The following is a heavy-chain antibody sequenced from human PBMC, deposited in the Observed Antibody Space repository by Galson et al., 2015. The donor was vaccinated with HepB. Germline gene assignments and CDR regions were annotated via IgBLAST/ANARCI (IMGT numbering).Heavy chain of an antibody. Sequence: SVKVSCKASGGTFSSNVISWVRQAPGQGLEWMGGIIPFFGTTNYAQKFQGRVTITADKSTSTAYMELRSLRSEDTAVYYCARHYDSSGYTALGYWGQGTLVTVSS. CDR1: GGTFSSNV. CDR2: IIPFFGTT. CDR3: ARHYDSSGYTALGY. V-gene: IGHV1-69*06. D-gene: IGHD3-22*01. J-gene: IGHJ4*02.